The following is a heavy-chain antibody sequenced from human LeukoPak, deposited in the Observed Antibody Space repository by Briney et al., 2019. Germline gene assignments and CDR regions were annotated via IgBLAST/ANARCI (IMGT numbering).Heavy chain of an antibody. D-gene: IGHD3/OR15-3a*01. CDR2: IYHSEST. J-gene: IGHJ4*02. CDR1: GDSISRSNW. CDR3: ARRPWTYFDY. Sequence: SETLSLTCVVSGDSISRSNWWTWVRQTPGKGLEWIGEIYHSESTNYNPSLGSRATISLDKSKNQFSLKVISVTAADTAVYYCARRPWTYFDYWGQGILVTVSS. V-gene: IGHV4-4*02.